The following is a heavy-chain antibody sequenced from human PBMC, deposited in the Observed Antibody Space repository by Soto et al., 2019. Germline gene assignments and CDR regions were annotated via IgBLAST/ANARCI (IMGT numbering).Heavy chain of an antibody. D-gene: IGHD2-15*01. CDR2: ISYDGSNK. V-gene: IGHV3-30-3*01. CDR3: ARAGGLLLDY. Sequence: QVQLVESGGGVVQPGRSLRLSCAASGFTFSSYAMHWVRQAPGKGLEWVAVISYDGSNKYYADSVEGRFTISRDISKNTLYLQMNILRAEDTAVYYCARAGGLLLDYWGQGTLVTVSS. CDR1: GFTFSSYA. J-gene: IGHJ4*02.